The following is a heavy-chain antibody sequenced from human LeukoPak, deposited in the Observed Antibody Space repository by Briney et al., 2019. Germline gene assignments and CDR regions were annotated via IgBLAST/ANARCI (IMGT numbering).Heavy chain of an antibody. D-gene: IGHD3-16*01. CDR1: GFTFSSYW. J-gene: IGHJ6*02. V-gene: IGHV3-7*03. CDR3: AGGGGLDV. CDR2: INHNGNVN. Sequence: GGSLRLSCAASGFTFSSYWMNWARQAPGKGLEWVASINHNGNVNYYVDSVKGRFTISRDNAKDSLYLQMSNLRGEDTDVYFCAGGGGLDVWGQGATVTVSS.